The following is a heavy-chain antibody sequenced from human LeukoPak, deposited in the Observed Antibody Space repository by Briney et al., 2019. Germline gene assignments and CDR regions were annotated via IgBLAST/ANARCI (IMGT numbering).Heavy chain of an antibody. D-gene: IGHD3-22*01. Sequence: GGSLRLSCAASGFTFSSYSMNWVRQAPGKGLEWVSSISSSSSYIYYADSVKGRFTISRDNAKNSLYLQMNSLRAEDTAVYYCARAITYYYDSSGYYSDYWGQGTLVTVSS. J-gene: IGHJ4*02. CDR2: ISSSSSYI. V-gene: IGHV3-21*01. CDR3: ARAITYYYDSSGYYSDY. CDR1: GFTFSSYS.